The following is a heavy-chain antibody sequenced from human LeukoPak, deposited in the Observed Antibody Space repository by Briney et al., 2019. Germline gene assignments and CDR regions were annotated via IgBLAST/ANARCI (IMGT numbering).Heavy chain of an antibody. CDR3: AREGPRGNSQFGY. V-gene: IGHV3-33*01. J-gene: IGHJ4*02. D-gene: IGHD2/OR15-2a*01. Sequence: GGSLRLSCAASGFTFSSYGMHWVRQAPGKGLEWVALIWYDGSNKYYADSVKGRLTISRDNSKNTLYLQMNSLRAEDTAVYYCAREGPRGNSQFGYWGQGTLVTVSS. CDR2: IWYDGSNK. CDR1: GFTFSSYG.